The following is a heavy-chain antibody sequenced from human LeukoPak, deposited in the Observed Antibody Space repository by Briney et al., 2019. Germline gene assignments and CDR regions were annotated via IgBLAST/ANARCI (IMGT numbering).Heavy chain of an antibody. J-gene: IGHJ4*02. Sequence: PGGSLRLSCSGSGFSFSSNTMSWFRQAPGRGLEWVSAISNNGGRTDYADSVKGRFTISRDNSKSTLYLHVDSLRAEDTAVYYCARDEDTSALSEYWGQGTLVTVSS. CDR3: ARDEDTSALSEY. V-gene: IGHV3-23*01. CDR2: ISNNGGRT. CDR1: GFSFSSNT. D-gene: IGHD2/OR15-2a*01.